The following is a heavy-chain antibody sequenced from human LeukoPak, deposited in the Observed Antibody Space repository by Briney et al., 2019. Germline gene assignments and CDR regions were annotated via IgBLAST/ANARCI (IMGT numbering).Heavy chain of an antibody. J-gene: IGHJ3*02. CDR1: GGSISSGDYY. CDR2: IYYSGST. Sequence: SQTLSLTCTVSGGSISSGDYYWSWIRQPPGKGPEWIGYIYYSGSTYYNPSLKSRVTISVDTSKNQFSLKLSSVTAADTAVYYCARDVEWSRDAFDIWGQGTMVTVSS. V-gene: IGHV4-30-4*08. CDR3: ARDVEWSRDAFDI. D-gene: IGHD3-3*01.